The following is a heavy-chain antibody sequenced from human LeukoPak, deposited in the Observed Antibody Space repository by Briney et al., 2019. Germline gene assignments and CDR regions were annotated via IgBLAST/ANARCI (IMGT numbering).Heavy chain of an antibody. CDR3: ARAVAVAGDFDY. CDR2: IYYSGST. CDR1: GGSISSYY. J-gene: IGHJ4*02. D-gene: IGHD6-19*01. V-gene: IGHV4-59*01. Sequence: PSETLSLTCTVSGGSISSYYWSWIRQPPGKGLEWIGYIYYSGSTNYNPPLKSRVTISVDTSKNQFFLKLSSVTAADTAVYYCARAVAVAGDFDYWGQGTLVTVSS.